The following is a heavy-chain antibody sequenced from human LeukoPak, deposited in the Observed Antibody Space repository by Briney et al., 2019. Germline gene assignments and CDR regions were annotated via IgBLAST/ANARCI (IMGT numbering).Heavy chain of an antibody. J-gene: IGHJ4*02. Sequence: SETLSLTCAVYGGSFSGYYWSWIRQHPGKGLEWIGYIYYSGSTYYNPSLKSRVTISVDTSKNQFSLKLSSVTAADTAVYYCARCSLVRQYDYWGQGTLVTVSS. V-gene: IGHV4-31*11. D-gene: IGHD6-13*01. CDR2: IYYSGST. CDR1: GGSFSGYY. CDR3: ARCSLVRQYDY.